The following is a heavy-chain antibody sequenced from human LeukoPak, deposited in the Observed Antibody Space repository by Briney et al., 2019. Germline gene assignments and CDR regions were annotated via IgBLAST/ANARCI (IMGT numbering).Heavy chain of an antibody. D-gene: IGHD3-10*01. V-gene: IGHV1-2*02. CDR2: INPNSGGT. Sequence: ASVKVSCKASGYTFTGYYMHWVRQAPGQGLEWMGWINPNSGGTNYAQKFQGRVTMTRDTSISTAYMELSRLRSDDTAVYYCARDVVRFGEPNWFDPWGQGTLVTVSS. CDR3: ARDVVRFGEPNWFDP. CDR1: GYTFTGYY. J-gene: IGHJ5*02.